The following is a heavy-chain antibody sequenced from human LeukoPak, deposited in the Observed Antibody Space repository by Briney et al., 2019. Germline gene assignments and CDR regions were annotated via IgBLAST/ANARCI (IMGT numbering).Heavy chain of an antibody. J-gene: IGHJ4*02. Sequence: GGSLRLSCAASGFTFSSYAMHWVRQSLGKGLEWVAVMSYDGFNKYYADSVKGRFTISRDNSKNTLYLQMNSLRAEDTTVYYCAKTKGYSYGYYFDYWGQGTLVTVSS. V-gene: IGHV3-30*18. CDR2: MSYDGFNK. CDR3: AKTKGYSYGYYFDY. CDR1: GFTFSSYA. D-gene: IGHD5-18*01.